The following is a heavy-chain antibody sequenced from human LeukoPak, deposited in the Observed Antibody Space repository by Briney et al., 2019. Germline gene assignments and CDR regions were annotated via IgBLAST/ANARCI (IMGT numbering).Heavy chain of an antibody. Sequence: SETLSLTCTVSGGSISSSSYYWSWIRQPPGKGLEWIGEINHSGSTNYNPSLKSRVTISVDMSKKQFSLKLGSVTAADTAVYYCARVDIVATGEWFDPWGQGTLVTVSS. CDR3: ARVDIVATGEWFDP. J-gene: IGHJ5*02. CDR1: GGSISSSSYY. D-gene: IGHD5-12*01. CDR2: INHSGST. V-gene: IGHV4-39*07.